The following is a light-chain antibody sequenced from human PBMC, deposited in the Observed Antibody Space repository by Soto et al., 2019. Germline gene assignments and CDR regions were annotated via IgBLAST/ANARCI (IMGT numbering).Light chain of an antibody. J-gene: IGLJ2*01. Sequence: QSVLTQPPSVSAPPGQRVTISCSGSSSNIGNNYVAWYQQLPGAAPRLLIYDNTQRSSGIPDRFAGSKSGTSATLAITGLKTGDEAAYYCGSCETSVTAVVFGGGTQLTVL. CDR3: GSCETSVTAVV. V-gene: IGLV1-51*01. CDR2: DNT. CDR1: SSNIGNNY.